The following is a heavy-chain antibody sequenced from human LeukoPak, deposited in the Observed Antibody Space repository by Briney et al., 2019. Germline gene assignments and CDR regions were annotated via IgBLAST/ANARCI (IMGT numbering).Heavy chain of an antibody. CDR2: FDPEDGET. Sequence: GASVKVSCKVSGYTLTELSIHWVRQAPGKGLEWMGGFDPEDGETIYAQKFQGRVTMTEDTSTDTAYMELSSLRSDDTAVYYCARGTAALNWFDPWGQGTLVTVSS. J-gene: IGHJ5*02. D-gene: IGHD6-13*01. V-gene: IGHV1-24*01. CDR1: GYTLTELS. CDR3: ARGTAALNWFDP.